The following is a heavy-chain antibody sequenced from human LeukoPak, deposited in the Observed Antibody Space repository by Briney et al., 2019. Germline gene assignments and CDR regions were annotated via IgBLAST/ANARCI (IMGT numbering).Heavy chain of an antibody. CDR3: ARASYDFWSGYYLHAAFDI. Sequence: SETLSLTCTVSGGSISSGSYYWSWIRQPAGKGLEWIVRSYTSGSTNYNPSLKSRVTISVDTSKNQFSLKLSSVTAADTAVYYCARASYDFWSGYYLHAAFDIWGQGTMVTVSS. V-gene: IGHV4-61*02. CDR1: GGSISSGSYY. CDR2: SYTSGST. J-gene: IGHJ3*02. D-gene: IGHD3-3*01.